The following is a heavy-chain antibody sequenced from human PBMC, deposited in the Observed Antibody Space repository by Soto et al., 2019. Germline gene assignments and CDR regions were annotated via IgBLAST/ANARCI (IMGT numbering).Heavy chain of an antibody. J-gene: IGHJ4*02. D-gene: IGHD3-22*01. Sequence: SETLSLTCTVSGGSVNSGSYYWSWIRKPPGMGLEWIGYIFYSGTTNYNPSLKSRVTTSLDISKNQFSLQLSSVTAADTAVYYCARVSITYYYTTSAQFYFDYRGQRALVTLS. CDR1: GGSVNSGSYY. CDR3: ARVSITYYYTTSAQFYFDY. CDR2: IFYSGTT. V-gene: IGHV4-61*01.